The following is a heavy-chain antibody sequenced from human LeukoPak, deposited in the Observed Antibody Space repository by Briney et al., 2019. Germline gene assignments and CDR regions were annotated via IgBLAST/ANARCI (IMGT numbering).Heavy chain of an antibody. D-gene: IGHD3-10*01. V-gene: IGHV3-15*01. Sequence: GGSLRLSCAASGFTFSNAWMSWVRQAPGKGLEWVGRMKSKTDGGTKDYAAPVKGRFTISRDDSKNTLYLQMNSLKTEDTAVYYCTKEEAGTPWFGELLSVDYWGQGTLVTVSS. CDR3: TKEEAGTPWFGELLSVDY. CDR2: MKSKTDGGTK. J-gene: IGHJ4*02. CDR1: GFTFSNAW.